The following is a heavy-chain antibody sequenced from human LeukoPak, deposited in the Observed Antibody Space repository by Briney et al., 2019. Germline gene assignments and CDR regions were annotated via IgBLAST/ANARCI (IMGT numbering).Heavy chain of an antibody. J-gene: IGHJ3*02. CDR3: TRDSGGNRRAFDI. V-gene: IGHV3-74*01. Sequence: GGSLRLSRAGSGFTFSNYWIYWVRQAPGKGLVWVSRIDSDGTSTVYADSVKGRFTISRDNAKNTLYLQMDSLRADDTAMYYCTRDSGGNRRAFDIWGQGTMVTVSS. CDR1: GFTFSNYW. D-gene: IGHD4-23*01. CDR2: IDSDGTST.